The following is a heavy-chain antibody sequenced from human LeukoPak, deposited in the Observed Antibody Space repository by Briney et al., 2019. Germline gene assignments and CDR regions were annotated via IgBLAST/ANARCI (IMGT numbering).Heavy chain of an antibody. Sequence: PGGSLRLSCAASGFTFSSYWMHWVRQAPGKGLVWVSRINSDGSSTSYADSVKGGFTISRDNAKNTLYLQMNSLRAEDTAVYYCARDWDIVVVPAATVVNNWFDPWGQGTLVTVSS. CDR3: ARDWDIVVVPAATVVNNWFDP. CDR1: GFTFSSYW. D-gene: IGHD2-2*01. J-gene: IGHJ5*02. V-gene: IGHV3-74*01. CDR2: INSDGSST.